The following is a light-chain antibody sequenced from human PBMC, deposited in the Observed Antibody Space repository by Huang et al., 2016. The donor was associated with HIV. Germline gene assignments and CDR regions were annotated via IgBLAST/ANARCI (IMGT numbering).Light chain of an antibody. CDR2: ATS. V-gene: IGKV1-NL1*01. J-gene: IGKJ1*01. Sequence: DIQMTQSPSSLSPSVGDRVTITCRASQGISNSLAWYQQKPGKAPKLLLHATSRLESGVPSRFSGSGSGTDYPLTISSLQPEDFATYYCQQYYSTPTFGQGTKVESK. CDR1: QGISNS. CDR3: QQYYSTPT.